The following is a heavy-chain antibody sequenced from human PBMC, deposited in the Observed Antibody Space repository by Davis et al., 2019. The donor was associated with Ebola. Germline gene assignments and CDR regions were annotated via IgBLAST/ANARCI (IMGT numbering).Heavy chain of an antibody. Sequence: GESLKISCAASGFTVSSNYMSWVRQAPGKGLEWVSVIYSGGSTYYADSVKDRFTISRDNSKNTLYLQMNSLSAEDTAVYYCARGSSVLYYYYGMDVWGQGTTVTVSS. CDR1: GFTVSSNY. J-gene: IGHJ6*02. V-gene: IGHV3-66*01. CDR3: ARGSSVLYYYYGMDV. D-gene: IGHD3-10*01. CDR2: IYSGGST.